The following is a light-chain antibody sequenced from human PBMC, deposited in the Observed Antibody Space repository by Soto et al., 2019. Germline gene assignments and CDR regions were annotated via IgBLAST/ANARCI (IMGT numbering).Light chain of an antibody. CDR2: EVS. Sequence: QSALTQPPSVSGSPGQSVTISCTGTSTDFVGYNRVSWYQQPPGTAPKLMIYEVSKRPSGVPDRFSGSKSGNTASLTISGLHAEDEAEYYCCSYAGSSTWVFGGGNKLNVL. CDR1: STDFVGYNR. V-gene: IGLV2-18*02. CDR3: CSYAGSSTWV. J-gene: IGLJ3*02.